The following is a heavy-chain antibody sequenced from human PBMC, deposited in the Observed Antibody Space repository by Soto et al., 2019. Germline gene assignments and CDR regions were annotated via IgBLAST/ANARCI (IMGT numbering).Heavy chain of an antibody. CDR1: GYTFTGYY. D-gene: IGHD2-2*01. CDR2: INPNSVGT. V-gene: IGHV1-2*02. Sequence: ASVKVSCKASGYTFTGYYIHWVRQAPGQGLEWMGWINPNSVGTNYAQKFQGRVTVTRDTSISTAYMELSRLRSDDTAVYYCARGFIAYCSSTSCFDAFDIWGQGTMVTVSS. CDR3: ARGFIAYCSSTSCFDAFDI. J-gene: IGHJ3*02.